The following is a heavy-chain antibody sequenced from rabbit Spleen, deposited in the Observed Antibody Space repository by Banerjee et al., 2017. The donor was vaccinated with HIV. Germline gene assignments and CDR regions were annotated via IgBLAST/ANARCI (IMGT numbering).Heavy chain of an antibody. Sequence: QSLEESGGGLVKPEASLTLTCTASGFSFSRGYDMCWVRQAPGKGLEWIACIDAGSSGFTYSATWAKGRFTCSKTSSTTVTLQMTSLTVADTATYFCARDTGSSFSSYGMDLWGQGTLVTVS. CDR3: ARDTGSSFSSYGMDL. CDR1: GFSFSRGYD. CDR2: IDAGSSGFT. V-gene: IGHV1S40*01. D-gene: IGHD8-1*01. J-gene: IGHJ6*01.